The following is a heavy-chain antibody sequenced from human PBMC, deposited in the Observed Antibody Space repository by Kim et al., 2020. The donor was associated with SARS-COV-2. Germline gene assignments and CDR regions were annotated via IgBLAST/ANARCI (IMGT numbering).Heavy chain of an antibody. Sequence: YAQKFQGRVTMTRDTSTSTVYMELSSLRSEDTAVYYCASIPALYSSGWYYGMDVWGQGTTVTVSS. V-gene: IGHV1-46*01. J-gene: IGHJ6*02. D-gene: IGHD6-19*01. CDR3: ASIPALYSSGWYYGMDV.